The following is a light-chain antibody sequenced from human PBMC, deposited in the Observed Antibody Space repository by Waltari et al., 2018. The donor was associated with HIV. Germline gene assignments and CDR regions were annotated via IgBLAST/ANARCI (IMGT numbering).Light chain of an antibody. CDR2: EAS. Sequence: EIVFTQSPATLSLSPGARATLSCRASQSVSSYLAWYQQKPGQAPRLLIYEASNRATGIPARFSGSGSGTDFTLTISSLEPEDFAVYYCQQRSNWIFGQGTRLEIK. V-gene: IGKV3-11*01. CDR3: QQRSNWI. J-gene: IGKJ5*01. CDR1: QSVSSY.